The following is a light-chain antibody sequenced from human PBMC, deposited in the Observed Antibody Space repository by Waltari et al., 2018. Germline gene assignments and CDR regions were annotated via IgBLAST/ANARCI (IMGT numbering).Light chain of an antibody. CDR1: QSVSGW. V-gene: IGKV1-5*03. Sequence: QMTHSPSTLSASVGARVPITCRASQSVSGWLAWYQQKPGKAPQLLIYKASNLESGVPSRFSGSGYGTAFTLTISNLQPDDSATYYCQEYDTDYYTFGQGTKLEI. CDR2: KAS. J-gene: IGKJ2*01. CDR3: QEYDTDYYT.